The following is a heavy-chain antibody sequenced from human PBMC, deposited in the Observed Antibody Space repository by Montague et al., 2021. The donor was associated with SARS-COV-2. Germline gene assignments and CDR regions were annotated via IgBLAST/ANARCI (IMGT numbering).Heavy chain of an antibody. J-gene: IGHJ6*02. V-gene: IGHV4-39*07. CDR3: ARLGRQQLVRLSGMDV. D-gene: IGHD6-13*01. CDR2: IYYSGST. CDR1: GGSISSSSYY. Sequence: SETLSLTGTVSGGSISSSSYYWGWIRQPPGKGLEWIGSIYYSGSTYYNPSLKSRVTISVDTSKNQFSLKLSSVTAADTAVYYCARLGRQQLVRLSGMDVWGQGTTVTVSS.